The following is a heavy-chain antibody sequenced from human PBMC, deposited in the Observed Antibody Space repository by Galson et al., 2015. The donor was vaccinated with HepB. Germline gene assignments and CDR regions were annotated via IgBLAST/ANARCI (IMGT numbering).Heavy chain of an antibody. V-gene: IGHV3-33*01. D-gene: IGHD3-22*01. J-gene: IGHJ3*02. CDR3: ARELSYYDSSGPAKDAFDI. CDR1: GFAFSSYG. Sequence: SLRLSCAASGFAFSSYGMHWVRQAPGKGLEWVAVIWYDGSNKYYADSVKGRFTISRDNSKNTLYLQMNSLRAEDTAVYYCARELSYYDSSGPAKDAFDIWGQGTMVTVSS. CDR2: IWYDGSNK.